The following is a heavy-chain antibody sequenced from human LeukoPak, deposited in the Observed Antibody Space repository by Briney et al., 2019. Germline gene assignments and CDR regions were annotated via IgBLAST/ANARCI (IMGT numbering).Heavy chain of an antibody. V-gene: IGHV4-30-2*01. CDR1: GGSISSGGYS. J-gene: IGHJ4*02. CDR2: IYHSGST. CDR3: AGHQMAGYYFDY. D-gene: IGHD2-8*01. Sequence: SQTLSLTCAVSGGSISSGGYSWSWIRQPPGKGLEWIGYIYHSGSTYYNPFLKSRVTISVDRSKNQFSLKLSSVTAADTAVYYCAGHQMAGYYFDYWGQGTLVTVSS.